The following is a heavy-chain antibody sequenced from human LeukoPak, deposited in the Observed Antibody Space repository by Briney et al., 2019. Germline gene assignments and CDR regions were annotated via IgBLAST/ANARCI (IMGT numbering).Heavy chain of an antibody. CDR1: GYTFTSYY. CDR3: VREIMTMVRGAKNAFYI. J-gene: IGHJ3*02. D-gene: IGHD3-10*01. V-gene: IGHV1-46*01. CDR2: INPSGGST. Sequence: ASVKVSCKSSGYTFTSYYMHWVRHAPGQGLEWMGIINPSGGSTSYAQKVQGRVTMTRDTSTSTVYMELSTLRSQDTPLYYCVREIMTMVRGAKNAFYISGQGTLVTVSS.